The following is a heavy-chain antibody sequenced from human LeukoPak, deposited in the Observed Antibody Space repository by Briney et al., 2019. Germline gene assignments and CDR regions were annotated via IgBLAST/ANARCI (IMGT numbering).Heavy chain of an antibody. CDR1: GFTFDDYA. CDR3: AKDIKGGDFWSGYSSYYYYGMDV. D-gene: IGHD3-3*01. CDR2: ISWNSGSI. Sequence: GRSLRLSCAASGFTFDDYAMHWVRQAPGKGLEWVSGISWNSGSIGYADSVKGPFTISRDNAKNSLYLQMNSLRAEDTALYYCAKDIKGGDFWSGYSSYYYYGMDVWGQGTTVTVSS. J-gene: IGHJ6*02. V-gene: IGHV3-9*01.